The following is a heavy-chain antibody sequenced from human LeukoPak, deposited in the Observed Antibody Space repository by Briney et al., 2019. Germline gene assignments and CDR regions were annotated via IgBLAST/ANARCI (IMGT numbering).Heavy chain of an antibody. CDR1: GFTFSSYG. D-gene: IGHD3-10*01. V-gene: IGHV3-30*18. Sequence: GGSPRLSCAASGFTFSSYGMHWVRQAPGKGLEWVAVISYDGSNKYYADSVKGRFTISRDNSKNTLYLQMNSLRAEDTAVYYCAKVKYGSGSYYYTDYFDYWGQGTLVTVSS. CDR3: AKVKYGSGSYYYTDYFDY. J-gene: IGHJ4*02. CDR2: ISYDGSNK.